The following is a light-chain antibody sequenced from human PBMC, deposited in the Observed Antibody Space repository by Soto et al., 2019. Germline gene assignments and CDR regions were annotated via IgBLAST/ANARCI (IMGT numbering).Light chain of an antibody. Sequence: EIVLTQSPGTLSLSPGERATLSCRASQSVSSYLGWYQQKPGQAPRLLIYDASNRATGIPGRFSGSGSGTDFTLTISSLEPEDFAVYYCQHRRNWPLTFGGGTKVEIK. CDR2: DAS. CDR1: QSVSSY. CDR3: QHRRNWPLT. J-gene: IGKJ4*01. V-gene: IGKV3-11*01.